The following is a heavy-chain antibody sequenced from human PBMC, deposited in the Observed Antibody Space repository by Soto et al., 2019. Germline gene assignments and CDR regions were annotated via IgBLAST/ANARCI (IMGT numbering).Heavy chain of an antibody. V-gene: IGHV3-7*05. CDR3: AKPFYSSGSRVDY. CDR1: GFTFSYFW. D-gene: IGHD6-19*01. Sequence: GGSLRLSCEASGFTFSYFWISWVRQAPGKGLEWVANINQDGSDKYYVDSVRGRFSISRDNAKNTLYLQMNSLRAEDTAVYYCAKPFYSSGSRVDYWGQGTLVTVSS. CDR2: INQDGSDK. J-gene: IGHJ4*02.